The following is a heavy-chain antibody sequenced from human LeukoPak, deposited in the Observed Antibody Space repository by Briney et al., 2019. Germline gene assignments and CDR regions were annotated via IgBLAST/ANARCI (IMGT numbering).Heavy chain of an antibody. CDR2: INPILGIA. CDR3: ARGGYSDF. V-gene: IGHV1-69*04. J-gene: IGHJ4*02. D-gene: IGHD2-15*01. Sequence: GASVKVSCKASGGTFSSYAISWVRQAPGQGLEWMGRINPILGIANYAQKFQGRVTITADKSTSTAYMELTNLRSDDTAVYYCARGGYSDFWGQGTLVTVSS. CDR1: GGTFSSYA.